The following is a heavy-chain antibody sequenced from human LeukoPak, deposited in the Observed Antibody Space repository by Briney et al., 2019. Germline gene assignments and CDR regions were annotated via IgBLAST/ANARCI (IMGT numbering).Heavy chain of an antibody. D-gene: IGHD4-17*01. Sequence: GGSLRLSCVASGCRFSSYWLTWVRQAPGKGLEWVANIKEDGNEKYYVDSVKGRFTISRDRAKNSLYLQMNSLRAEDTAVYYCARDYGDYDAFDIWGQGTMVTVPS. V-gene: IGHV3-7*03. CDR1: GCRFSSYW. CDR3: ARDYGDYDAFDI. CDR2: IKEDGNEK. J-gene: IGHJ3*02.